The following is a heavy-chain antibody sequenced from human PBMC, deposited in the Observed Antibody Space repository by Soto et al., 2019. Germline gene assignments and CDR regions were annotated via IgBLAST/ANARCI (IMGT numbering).Heavy chain of an antibody. CDR2: INAGNGNT. V-gene: IGHV1-3*05. J-gene: IGHJ4*02. CDR3: XXXXXXXXXGY. CDR1: GYTFTSXX. Sequence: QVQLVQSGAEEKKPGASVKVSCKASGYTFTSXXXXXXXXXXXXRLEWMGWINAGNGNTKYSQKFQGRVTITRDTXXXXXXXXXXXXXXXXXXXXXXXXXXXXXXXGYWGQGTLVTVSS.